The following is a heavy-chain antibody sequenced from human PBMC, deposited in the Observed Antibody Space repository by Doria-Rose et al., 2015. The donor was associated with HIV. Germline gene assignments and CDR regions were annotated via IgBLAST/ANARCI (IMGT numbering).Heavy chain of an antibody. V-gene: IGHV1-3*01. J-gene: IGHJ4*02. D-gene: IGHD2-2*01. CDR1: GYTFTRYA. CDR2: INVDNGNT. Sequence: QVQLVRSWAEVKKPGASVRVSCKASGYTFTRYAMHWVRQAPGQRPEWMGWINVDNGNTDYSQKFQGRLTITRDTSASTAYMELSSLTSDDTAVYYCAKDRVRVVQAATTLDFWGQGTLVTVSS. CDR3: AKDRVRVVQAATTLDF.